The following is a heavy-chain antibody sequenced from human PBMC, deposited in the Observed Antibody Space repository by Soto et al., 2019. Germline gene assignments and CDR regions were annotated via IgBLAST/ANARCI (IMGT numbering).Heavy chain of an antibody. CDR3: ARVWGGSGSYYNYYYYGMDV. CDR2: ISAYNGNT. Sequence: ASVKVSCKASGYTFTSYGISWVRQAPGQGLEWMGWISAYNGNTNYSPSFQGHVTISADKSISTAYLQWSSPKASDTAMYYCARVWGGSGSYYNYYYYGMDVWGQGTTVTVSS. CDR1: GYTFTSYG. V-gene: IGHV1-18*01. D-gene: IGHD3-10*01. J-gene: IGHJ6*02.